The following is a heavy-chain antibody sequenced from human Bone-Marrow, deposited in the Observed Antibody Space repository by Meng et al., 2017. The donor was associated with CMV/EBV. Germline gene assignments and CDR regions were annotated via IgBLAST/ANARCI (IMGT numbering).Heavy chain of an antibody. V-gene: IGHV3-66*02. CDR2: IYSGGST. Sequence: GESLKISCAASGFTVSSNYMSWVRQAPGKGLEWVSVIYSGGSTYYADSEKGRFTTSRDNSKNTLYLQMNSLRAEDTAVYYGARGSQQRLVLPRYYYYGMEVWGQGTTVTAYS. CDR1: GFTVSSNY. D-gene: IGHD6-13*01. CDR3: ARGSQQRLVLPRYYYYGMEV. J-gene: IGHJ6*01.